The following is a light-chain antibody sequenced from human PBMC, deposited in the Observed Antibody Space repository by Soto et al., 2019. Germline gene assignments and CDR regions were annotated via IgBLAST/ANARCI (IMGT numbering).Light chain of an antibody. Sequence: DIQMTQSPSTLSASVGDRVTIACRARQSISGWLAWYQQKPGKAPKLLIYKASNLETGVPSRFSGSGSGTEFTLTISSLQPDDFATYYCQQYNSYPWTFGQGTKVEIK. J-gene: IGKJ1*01. CDR1: QSISGW. V-gene: IGKV1-5*03. CDR2: KAS. CDR3: QQYNSYPWT.